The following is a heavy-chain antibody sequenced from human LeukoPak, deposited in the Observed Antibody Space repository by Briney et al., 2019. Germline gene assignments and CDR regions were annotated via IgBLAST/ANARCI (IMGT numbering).Heavy chain of an antibody. V-gene: IGHV4-59*11. CDR1: GGSISSHY. CDR2: IYYSGST. Sequence: SETLSLTCTVSGGSISSHYWSWIRQPPGKGLEWIGYIYYSGSTNYNPSLKSRVTISVDTSKNQFSLKLSSVTAADTAVCYCARRAFFYPRKQDPNWFDPWGQGTLVTVSS. J-gene: IGHJ5*02. D-gene: IGHD3-3*02. CDR3: ARRAFFYPRKQDPNWFDP.